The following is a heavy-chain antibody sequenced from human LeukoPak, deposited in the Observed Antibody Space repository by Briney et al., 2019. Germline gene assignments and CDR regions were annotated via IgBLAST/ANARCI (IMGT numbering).Heavy chain of an antibody. CDR1: GFTFSSYA. V-gene: IGHV3-23*01. CDR2: LSGSGGSK. J-gene: IGHJ3*02. D-gene: IGHD3-22*01. Sequence: GGSLRLSCAASGFTFSSYAMSWVRQAPGKGLEWVSGLSGSGGSKDYADSVKGRYTISRDNSKNTLYLQMNSLRAEDTAVYYCAKHYPGQTYSDSAFDIWGQGTLVTVSS. CDR3: AKHYPGQTYSDSAFDI.